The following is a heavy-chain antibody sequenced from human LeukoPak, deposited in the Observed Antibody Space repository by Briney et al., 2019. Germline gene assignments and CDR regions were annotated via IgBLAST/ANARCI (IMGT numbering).Heavy chain of an antibody. Sequence: PGSSLRLSCAASGFTFSSYGMHWVRQAPGKGLEWVAVISYDGSNKYYADSVKGRFTISRDNSKNTLYLQMNSLRAEDTAVYYCAKDRGAGMTSDAFDIWGQGTMVTVSS. D-gene: IGHD3-10*01. CDR3: AKDRGAGMTSDAFDI. CDR1: GFTFSSYG. J-gene: IGHJ3*02. CDR2: ISYDGSNK. V-gene: IGHV3-30*18.